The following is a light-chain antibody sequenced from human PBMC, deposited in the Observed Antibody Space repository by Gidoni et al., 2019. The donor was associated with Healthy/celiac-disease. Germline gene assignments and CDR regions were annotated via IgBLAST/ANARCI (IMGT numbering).Light chain of an antibody. CDR3: QQYGSSGGLT. J-gene: IGKJ4*01. CDR2: GAS. V-gene: IGKV3-20*01. CDR1: QSVSSSY. Sequence: EIVLTQSPGTLSLSPGDRATLSCRASQSVSSSYLAWYQQKPGQAPRLLIYGASSRATGIPDRFSGSGSGTDFTLTISRLEPEDFAVYYCQQYGSSGGLTFXGXTKVEIK.